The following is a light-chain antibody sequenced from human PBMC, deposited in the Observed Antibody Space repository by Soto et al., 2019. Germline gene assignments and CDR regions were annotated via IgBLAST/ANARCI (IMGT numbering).Light chain of an antibody. CDR1: QSISSW. CDR2: KAS. Sequence: DIQMTQSPSTLSASVGDRVTITCRASQSISSWLAWYQQKPGKAPKLLIYKASSLESGAPSRFSGSGSGTEFTLTISSLQPDDFATYYCQQYNSYSGTSGQGTKV. V-gene: IGKV1-5*03. CDR3: QQYNSYSGT. J-gene: IGKJ1*01.